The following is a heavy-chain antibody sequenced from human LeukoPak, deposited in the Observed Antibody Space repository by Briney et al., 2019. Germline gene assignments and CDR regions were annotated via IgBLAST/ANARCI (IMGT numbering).Heavy chain of an antibody. CDR2: ISGSGGST. CDR1: GFTFSSYA. D-gene: IGHD3-3*01. V-gene: IGHV3-23*01. CDR3: EQKPAYDFWSGYIDAFDI. J-gene: IGHJ3*02. Sequence: GGSLRLSCAASGFTFSSYAMSWVRQAPGKGLEWVSAISGSGGSTYYADSVKGRFTISRDNSKNTLYLQMNSLRAEDTAVFFFEQKPAYDFWSGYIDAFDIWGQGTMVTVSS.